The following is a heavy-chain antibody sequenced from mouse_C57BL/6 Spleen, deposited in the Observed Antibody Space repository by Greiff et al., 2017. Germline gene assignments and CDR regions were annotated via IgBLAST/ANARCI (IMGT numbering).Heavy chain of an antibody. CDR3: ARELGYFDY. V-gene: IGHV5-4*01. CDR2: ISDGGSYT. Sequence: DVHLVESGGGLVKPGGSLKLSCAASGFTFSSYAMSWVRQTPEKRLEWVATISDGGSYTYYPDNVKGRFTISRDNAKNNLYLQMSHLKSEDTAMYYCARELGYFDYWGQGTTLTVSS. CDR1: GFTFSSYA. D-gene: IGHD4-1*01. J-gene: IGHJ2*01.